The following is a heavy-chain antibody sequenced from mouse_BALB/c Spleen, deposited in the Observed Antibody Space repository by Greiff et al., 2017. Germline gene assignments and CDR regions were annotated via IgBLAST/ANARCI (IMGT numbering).Heavy chain of an antibody. J-gene: IGHJ2*01. CDR3: ARSELTGTSFDY. V-gene: IGHV5-17*02. CDR1: GFTFSSFG. D-gene: IGHD4-1*01. CDR2: ISSGSSTI. Sequence: EVMLVESGGGLVQPGGSRKLSCAASGFTFSSFGMHWVRQAPEKGLEWVAYISSGSSTIYYADTVKGRFTISRDNPKNTLFLQMTSLRSEDTAMYYCARSELTGTSFDYWGQGTTLTVSS.